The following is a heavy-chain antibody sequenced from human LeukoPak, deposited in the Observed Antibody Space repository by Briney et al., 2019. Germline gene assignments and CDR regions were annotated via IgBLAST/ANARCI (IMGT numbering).Heavy chain of an antibody. Sequence: GSLRLSCAASGFTFSSYSMNWVRQAPGKGLEWVSSISSSSSYIYYADSVKGRFTISRDNAKNSLYLQMNSLRAEDTAVYYCATSLQAKGAFDIWGQGTMVTVSS. CDR1: GFTFSSYS. J-gene: IGHJ3*02. D-gene: IGHD4-11*01. V-gene: IGHV3-21*01. CDR3: ATSLQAKGAFDI. CDR2: ISSSSSYI.